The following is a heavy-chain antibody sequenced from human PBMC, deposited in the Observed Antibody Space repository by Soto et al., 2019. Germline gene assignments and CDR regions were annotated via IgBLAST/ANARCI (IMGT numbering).Heavy chain of an antibody. D-gene: IGHD1-1*01. V-gene: IGHV6-1*01. Sequence: SQTLSLTCAISGDSVSSNSAAWNWIRQSPSRGLEWLGRTYYRSKWYYGYAVSVKSRIAINPDTSKNQFSLQLSSVTPEDTAVYYCAKSLSTGTGDAFDIWGQGTMVTVSS. CDR2: TYYRSKWYY. CDR1: GDSVSSNSAA. CDR3: AKSLSTGTGDAFDI. J-gene: IGHJ3*02.